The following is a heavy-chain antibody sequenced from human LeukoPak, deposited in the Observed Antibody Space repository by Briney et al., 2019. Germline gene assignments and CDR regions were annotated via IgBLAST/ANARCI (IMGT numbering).Heavy chain of an antibody. CDR1: GFTFDDYA. Sequence: PGGSLRLSCAASGFTFDDYAMHWVRQAPGKGLEWVSLISFDGIITYYADSVKGRFTISRDNAKNSLYLQMNSLRTEDTAVYYCARSITMIKDWGQGTLVTVSS. V-gene: IGHV3-43D*03. CDR3: ARSITMIKD. CDR2: ISFDGIIT. D-gene: IGHD3-22*01. J-gene: IGHJ4*02.